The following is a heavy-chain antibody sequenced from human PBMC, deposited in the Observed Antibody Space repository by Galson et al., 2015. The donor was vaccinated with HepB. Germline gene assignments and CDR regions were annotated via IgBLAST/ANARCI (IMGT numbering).Heavy chain of an antibody. D-gene: IGHD3-9*01. CDR3: ARDRTYFDWLLSVFDY. J-gene: IGHJ4*02. CDR2: ISSSSSYI. Sequence: SLRLSCAASGFTFSSYSMNWVRQAPGKGLEWVSSISSSSSYIYYADSVKGRFTISRDNAKNSLYLQMNSLRAEDTAVYYCARDRTYFDWLLSVFDYWGQGTLVTVSS. V-gene: IGHV3-21*01. CDR1: GFTFSSYS.